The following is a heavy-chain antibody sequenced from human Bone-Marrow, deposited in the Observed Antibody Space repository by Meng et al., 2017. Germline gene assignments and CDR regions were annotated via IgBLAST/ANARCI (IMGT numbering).Heavy chain of an antibody. CDR2: INPKSGDT. V-gene: IGHV1-2*06. CDR3: TRDSAPHTAIQFDY. D-gene: IGHD5-18*01. CDR1: GYNFPDYY. J-gene: IGHJ4*02. Sequence: ASVKVSCKPSGYNFPDYYIHWVRRAPGQGLEWMGRINPKSGDTHYAQKFQARVTMTGDTSISTAYMELSGLRSDDTAMYYCTRDSAPHTAIQFDYWGQGTLVTVSS.